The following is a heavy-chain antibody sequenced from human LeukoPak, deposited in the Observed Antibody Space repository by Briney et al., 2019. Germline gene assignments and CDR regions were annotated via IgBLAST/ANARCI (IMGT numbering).Heavy chain of an antibody. CDR1: GFTFNSYG. Sequence: GGSLRLSCAASGFTFNSYGMNWVRQAPGKGLEWVSGISDSGGNTYYPDSVKGRFTISRDNSKNTLYLQMHSLRVEDTAVYYCAPLTSDTALVRSGFEDWGQGTLVTVSS. CDR3: APLTSDTALVRSGFED. CDR2: ISDSGGNT. V-gene: IGHV3-23*01. D-gene: IGHD5-18*01. J-gene: IGHJ4*02.